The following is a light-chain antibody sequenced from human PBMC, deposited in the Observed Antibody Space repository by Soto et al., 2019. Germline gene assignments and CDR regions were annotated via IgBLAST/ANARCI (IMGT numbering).Light chain of an antibody. CDR2: DND. CDR1: NSNIGSNS. CDR3: GTWDSSLDAGV. V-gene: IGLV1-51*01. Sequence: QSVLTQPPSVSAAPGQKVTISCSGSNSNIGSNSVSWYQQLPGTAPKLLIYDNDKRPSEIPDRFSGSRSGTSATLGIAGLQTGDEADYYCGTWDSSLDAGVFGGGTQLTV. J-gene: IGLJ2*01.